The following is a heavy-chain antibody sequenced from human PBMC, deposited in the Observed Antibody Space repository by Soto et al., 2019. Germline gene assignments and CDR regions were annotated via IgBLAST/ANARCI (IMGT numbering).Heavy chain of an antibody. CDR2: INHSGST. V-gene: IGHV4-34*01. D-gene: IGHD2-8*01. CDR1: GGSFSGYY. CDR3: ARGAIQYCSQRVCHDYYYGMDV. J-gene: IGHJ6*02. Sequence: SETLSLTCAVYGGSFSGYYWSWIRQPPGKGLEWIGEINHSGSTNYNPSLKSRVTISVDTSKNQFSLKLSSVTAADTAVYYCARGAIQYCSQRVCHDYYYGMDVWGQGTTVTVSS.